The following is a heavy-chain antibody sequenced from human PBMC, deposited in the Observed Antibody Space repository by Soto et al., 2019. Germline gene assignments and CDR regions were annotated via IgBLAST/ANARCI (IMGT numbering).Heavy chain of an antibody. Sequence: GGSLRLSCVASGFTFSTYWMHWVRQAPRKGLVWDSRIKFDGSTTSYADSVKGRFTISRDNAKNTVYLQMNSLGGEDTGVYYCARGIRNYYGVDVWGQGTTVTVS. V-gene: IGHV3-74*01. CDR2: IKFDGSTT. J-gene: IGHJ6*02. CDR3: ARGIRNYYGVDV. CDR1: GFTFSTYW. D-gene: IGHD5-18*01.